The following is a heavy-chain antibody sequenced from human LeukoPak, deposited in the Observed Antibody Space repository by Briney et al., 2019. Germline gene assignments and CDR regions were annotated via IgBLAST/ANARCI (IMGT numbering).Heavy chain of an antibody. CDR1: GYTFTSYD. Sequence: GASVKVSCKASGYTFTSYDINWVRQATGQRLERMGWMNPNSGNTGYAQKFQGRVTMTRNTSISTAYMELSSLRSEDTAVYYCARNIRQYGMDVWGQGTTVTVSS. D-gene: IGHD1-1*01. V-gene: IGHV1-8*01. CDR3: ARNIRQYGMDV. J-gene: IGHJ6*02. CDR2: MNPNSGNT.